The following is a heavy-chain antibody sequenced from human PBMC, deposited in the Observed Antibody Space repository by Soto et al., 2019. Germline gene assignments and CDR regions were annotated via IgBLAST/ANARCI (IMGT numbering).Heavy chain of an antibody. D-gene: IGHD4-4*01. CDR1: GFTFSDYD. J-gene: IGHJ5*02. CDR2: ISSSGSTT. Sequence: GGSLRLSCAGSGFTFSDYDMGWIRQAPGKGLEWVSYISSSGSTTYYAASVKGRFTISRDNAKNSLYLQMTSLRAEDTAIYYSVRDKYSNSVNYFDPWGQGTLVTVSS. V-gene: IGHV3-11*01. CDR3: VRDKYSNSVNYFDP.